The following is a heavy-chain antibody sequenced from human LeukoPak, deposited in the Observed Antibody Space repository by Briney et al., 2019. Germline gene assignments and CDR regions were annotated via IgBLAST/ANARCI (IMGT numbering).Heavy chain of an antibody. Sequence: PGGSLRLSCAASGFTFSSYAMSWVRQAPGKGLEWVSAILGCGGSTYYADSVKGRFAISRDNSKNTLHLQMDSLRAEDTAVYYCAKDSISSGRYYFDYWGQGTLVTVSS. D-gene: IGHD6-19*01. V-gene: IGHV3-23*01. CDR3: AKDSISSGRYYFDY. CDR2: ILGCGGST. CDR1: GFTFSSYA. J-gene: IGHJ4*02.